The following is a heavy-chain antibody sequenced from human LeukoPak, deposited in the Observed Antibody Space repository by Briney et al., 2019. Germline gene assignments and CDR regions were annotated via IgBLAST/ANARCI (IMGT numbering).Heavy chain of an antibody. J-gene: IGHJ4*02. CDR2: ISVSGENT. D-gene: IGHD3-10*01. V-gene: IGHV3-23*01. CDR3: AKYGSGSYYNGLY. CDR1: GCTFSSYA. Sequence: PGGSLRLSCAASGCTFSSYAMTWVRQAPGKGLQWVSTISVSGENTYYADSVKGRFTISRDISKSTLYLQMNSLRDEDTAVYYCAKYGSGSYYNGLYWGQGALVTVSS.